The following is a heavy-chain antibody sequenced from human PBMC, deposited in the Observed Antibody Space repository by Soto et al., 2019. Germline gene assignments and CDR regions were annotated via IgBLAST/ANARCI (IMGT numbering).Heavy chain of an antibody. V-gene: IGHV5-51*01. CDR1: GYSFTTYW. Sequence: GESLKISCKASGYSFTTYWIAWVRQMPGKGLEWMGIINPGDSDIRYSPSFQGQVTISADNSISTAYLQWSSLKASDTAMYYCARHEQFYYYYYGMDVWGQGTAVTV. J-gene: IGHJ6*02. D-gene: IGHD4-4*01. CDR3: ARHEQFYYYYYGMDV. CDR2: INPGDSDI.